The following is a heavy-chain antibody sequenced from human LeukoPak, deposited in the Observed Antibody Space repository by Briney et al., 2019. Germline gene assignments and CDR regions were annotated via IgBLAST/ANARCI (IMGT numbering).Heavy chain of an antibody. D-gene: IGHD2-2*01. CDR1: GFTFSSYG. J-gene: IGHJ6*02. V-gene: IGHV3-33*01. CDR3: ARGERCSSTSCYDNYYYYGMDV. CDR2: IWYDGSNK. Sequence: GGSLRLSCAASGFTFSSYGMHWVRQAPGKGLEWVAVIWYDGSNKYYADSVKGRFTISRDNSKNTLYLQMNSLRAEDTAVYYCARGERCSSTSCYDNYYYYGMDVWGQGTTVTVSS.